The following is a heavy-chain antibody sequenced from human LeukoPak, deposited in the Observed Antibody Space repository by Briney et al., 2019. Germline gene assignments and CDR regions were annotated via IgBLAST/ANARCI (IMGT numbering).Heavy chain of an antibody. D-gene: IGHD2-2*01. CDR1: GGTFTSFS. J-gene: IGHJ4*02. CDR3: ARGNYCSSTSCYAVLFDY. CDR2: IIPAFGTT. Sequence: SVKVSCKASGGTFTSFSISWVRQAPGQGLEWMGGIIPAFGTTNYAQKFQGRVTITADESTSTAYMELSSLRSEDTAVYYCARGNYCSSTSCYAVLFDYWGQGTLVTVSS. V-gene: IGHV1-69*01.